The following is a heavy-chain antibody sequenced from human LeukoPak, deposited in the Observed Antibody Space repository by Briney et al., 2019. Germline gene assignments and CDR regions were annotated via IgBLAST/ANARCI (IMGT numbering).Heavy chain of an antibody. Sequence: SETLSLTCTVSGVSINNYYWTWIRQPDGKGLEWIAHIYPSGNTNYNPSLKSRVTISADKSKNQFSLRLSSVTAADTAMYYCAKMTPGYYYYMDVWGKGIKVTVSS. CDR1: GVSINNYY. V-gene: IGHV4-4*07. D-gene: IGHD5-24*01. CDR2: IYPSGNT. CDR3: AKMTPGYYYYMDV. J-gene: IGHJ6*03.